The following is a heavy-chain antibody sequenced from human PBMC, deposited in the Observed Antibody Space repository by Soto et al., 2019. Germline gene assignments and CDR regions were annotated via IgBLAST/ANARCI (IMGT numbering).Heavy chain of an antibody. V-gene: IGHV3-30*18. CDR3: AKGKGATYSYGMDV. J-gene: IGHJ6*02. D-gene: IGHD1-26*01. CDR2: ISYDGSNK. CDR1: GFTFSSYG. Sequence: QVQLVESGGGVVQPGRSLRLSCAASGFTFSSYGMHWVRQAPGKELEWVAVISYDGSNKYYADSVKGRFTISRDNSKNTLYLQMNSLRAEDTAVYYCAKGKGATYSYGMDVWGQGTTVTVSS.